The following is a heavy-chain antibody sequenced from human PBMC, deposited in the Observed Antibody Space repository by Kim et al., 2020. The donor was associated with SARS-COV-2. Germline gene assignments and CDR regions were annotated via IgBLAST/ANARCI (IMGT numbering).Heavy chain of an antibody. J-gene: IGHJ4*02. CDR1: GDSVNSGV. CDR2: TYYDSKWYY. Sequence: SQTLSLTCGISGDSVNSGVWNWIRQSPSRGLEWLGRTYYDSKWYYDYALSGRSRITINADTSKNQFYLQLKSVTPDDTAVYLCARGSHAAGLAYWGQGTLVTVSS. V-gene: IGHV6-1*01. CDR3: ARGSHAAGLAY.